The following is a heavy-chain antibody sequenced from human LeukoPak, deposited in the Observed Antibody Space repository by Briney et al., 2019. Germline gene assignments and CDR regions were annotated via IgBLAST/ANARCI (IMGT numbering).Heavy chain of an antibody. CDR1: GGSVSSGSYY. J-gene: IGHJ4*02. V-gene: IGHV4-61*01. D-gene: IGHD3-3*01. CDR3: ARVNDFWSGPFDY. Sequence: PSETLSLTCTVSGGSVSSGSYYWRWIRQPPGKGLEWIGYIYYSGSTNYNPSLKSRVTISVDTSKNQFSLKLSSVTAADTAVYYCARVNDFWSGPFDYWGQGTLVTVSS. CDR2: IYYSGST.